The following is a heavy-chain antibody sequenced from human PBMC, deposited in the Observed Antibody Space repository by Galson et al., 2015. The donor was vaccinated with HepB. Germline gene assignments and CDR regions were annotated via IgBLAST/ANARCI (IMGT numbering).Heavy chain of an antibody. CDR1: GDSVSSDSSA. D-gene: IGHD6-25*01. V-gene: IGHV6-1*01. CDR2: TYYRSQWYH. CDR3: ARDGYLGLVYYFDY. Sequence: CAISGDSVSSDSSAWNWIRQSPSRGLEWLGRTYYRSQWYHDYSGSLQSRITINAETSTNQFFLQLDSVTPEDTAVYYCARDGYLGLVYYFDYWGPGILITVPS. J-gene: IGHJ4*02.